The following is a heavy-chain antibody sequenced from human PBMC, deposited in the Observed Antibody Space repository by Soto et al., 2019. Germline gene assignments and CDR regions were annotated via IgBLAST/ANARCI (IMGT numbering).Heavy chain of an antibody. CDR1: GFTFSSYG. J-gene: IGHJ4*02. CDR2: ISYDGSNK. D-gene: IGHD1-26*01. Sequence: TGGSLRLSCAASGFTFSSYGMHWVRQAPGKGLEWVAVISYDGSNKYYADSVKGRFTISRDNSKNTLYLQMNSLRAEDTAVYYCAKLVQWELLSGVGFDYWGQGTLVTVSS. CDR3: AKLVQWELLSGVGFDY. V-gene: IGHV3-30*18.